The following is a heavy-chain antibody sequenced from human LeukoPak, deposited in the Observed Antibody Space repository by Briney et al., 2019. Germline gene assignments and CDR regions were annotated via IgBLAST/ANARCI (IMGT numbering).Heavy chain of an antibody. CDR2: ISYDGSNK. D-gene: IGHD5-24*01. V-gene: IGHV3-30-3*01. CDR1: GFTFSDYY. CDR3: AREERRDGYKPFDY. J-gene: IGHJ4*02. Sequence: GGSLRLSCAASGFTFSDYYMSWIRQAPGKGLEWVAVISYDGSNKYYADSVKGRFTISRDNSKNTLYLQMNSLRAEDTAVYYCAREERRDGYKPFDYWGQGTLVTVSS.